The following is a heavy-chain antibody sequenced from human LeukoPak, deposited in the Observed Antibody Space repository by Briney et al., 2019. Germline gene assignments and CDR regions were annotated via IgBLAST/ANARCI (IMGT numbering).Heavy chain of an antibody. CDR2: IILIFGTA. V-gene: IGHV1-69*13. D-gene: IGHD6-13*01. J-gene: IGHJ5*02. CDR1: GGTFSSYA. Sequence: ASVKVSCKASGGTFSSYAISWVRQAPGQGLEWMGGIILIFGTANYAQKFQGRVTITADESTSTAYMELSSLRSEDTAVYYCAREWWAAAGTRGWFDPWGQGTLVTVSS. CDR3: AREWWAAAGTRGWFDP.